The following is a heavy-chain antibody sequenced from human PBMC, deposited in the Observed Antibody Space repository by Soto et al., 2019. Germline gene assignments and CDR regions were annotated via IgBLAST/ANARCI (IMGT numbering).Heavy chain of an antibody. D-gene: IGHD4-17*01. CDR3: ARHDTLHGDYDY. J-gene: IGHJ4*02. Sequence: PSDTLSLTCTVSGGSISSGDYYWSWIRQPPGKGLEWIGYIYYSVSTNYNPSLKSRVTISVDTSKNQFSLKLSSVTAADTAVYYCARHDTLHGDYDYWARGTLVTVSS. V-gene: IGHV4-61*08. CDR2: IYYSVST. CDR1: GGSISSGDYY.